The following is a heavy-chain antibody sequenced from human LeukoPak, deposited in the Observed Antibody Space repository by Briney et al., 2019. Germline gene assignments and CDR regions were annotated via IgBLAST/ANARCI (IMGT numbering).Heavy chain of an antibody. CDR3: ARVGYYYGSGTGFDP. Sequence: PGGSLRLSCAASGFTFSSYAMSWVRQAPGKGLEWVSVVYSGGSTYYADSVKGRFTTSRDNSKNTLYLQMNSLRAEDTAVYYCARVGYYYGSGTGFDPWGQGTLVTVSS. CDR2: VYSGGST. J-gene: IGHJ5*01. D-gene: IGHD3-10*01. V-gene: IGHV3-53*01. CDR1: GFTFSSYA.